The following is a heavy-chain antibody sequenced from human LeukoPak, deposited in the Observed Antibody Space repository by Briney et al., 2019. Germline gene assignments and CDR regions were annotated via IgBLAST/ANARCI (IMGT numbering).Heavy chain of an antibody. CDR1: GFTFSSYV. CDR2: IYSGGST. Sequence: GGSLRLSCAASGFTFSSYVMSWVRQAPGKGLEWVSAIYSGGSTYYADSVKGRFTISRDNSKNTLYLQMNSLRAEDTAVYYCARASEWELPYFDYWGQGTLVTVSS. J-gene: IGHJ4*02. D-gene: IGHD1-26*01. CDR3: ARASEWELPYFDY. V-gene: IGHV3-53*01.